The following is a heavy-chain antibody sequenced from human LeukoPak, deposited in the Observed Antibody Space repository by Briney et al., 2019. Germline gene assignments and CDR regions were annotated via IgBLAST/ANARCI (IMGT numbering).Heavy chain of an antibody. D-gene: IGHD3-10*01. Sequence: PGGSLRLSCVASGLTFGNYGMNWVRQAPGKGLEWFSSIGGGGSTTYYADSGRGRFTISRDNSKNSMYLQMSSLRAEDTAIYYCAEVESSYCRIWGQGTLVTVSS. CDR1: GLTFGNYG. V-gene: IGHV3-23*01. J-gene: IGHJ4*02. CDR3: AEVESSYCRI. CDR2: IGGGGSTT.